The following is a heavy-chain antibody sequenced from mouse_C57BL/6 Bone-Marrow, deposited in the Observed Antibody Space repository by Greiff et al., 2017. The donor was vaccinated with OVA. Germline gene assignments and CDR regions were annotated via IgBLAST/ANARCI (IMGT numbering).Heavy chain of an antibody. CDR2: ISYDGSN. D-gene: IGHD1-1*01. Sequence: EESGPGLVKPSQSLSLTCSVTGYSITNGYYWNWIRQFPGNKLEWMGYISYDGSNNYNPSLKNRISITRDTSKNQFFLKLNSVTTEDTATYYCASDYYYYFDYWGQGTTLTVSS. CDR3: ASDYYYYFDY. J-gene: IGHJ2*01. CDR1: GYSITNGYY. V-gene: IGHV3-6*01.